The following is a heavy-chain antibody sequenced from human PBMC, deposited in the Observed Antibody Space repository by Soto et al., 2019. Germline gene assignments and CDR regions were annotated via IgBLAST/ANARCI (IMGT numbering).Heavy chain of an antibody. Sequence: LRLSCAASGFTFDGYAMHWVRQVPGKGLEWVSGINWNSGSIGYGDSVKGRFAISRDNAKNSLHLQMNSLSAEDTAFYYCVKDESINWYSGHFRHWGQGTLVTVSS. V-gene: IGHV3-9*01. CDR1: GFTFDGYA. J-gene: IGHJ1*01. CDR3: VKDESINWYSGHFRH. CDR2: INWNSGSI. D-gene: IGHD6-13*01.